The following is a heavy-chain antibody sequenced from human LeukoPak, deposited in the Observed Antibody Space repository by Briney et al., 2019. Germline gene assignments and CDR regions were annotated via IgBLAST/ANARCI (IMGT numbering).Heavy chain of an antibody. D-gene: IGHD2-2*01. CDR1: GGPISSYY. CDR3: ARLPDCSSTSCLKGAFDI. Sequence: PSETLSLTCTVSGGPISSYYWSWIRQPPGKGLEWIGYIYYSGSTNYNPSLKSRVTISVDTSKNQFSLKLSSVTAADTAVYYCARLPDCSSTSCLKGAFDIWGQGTMVTVSS. CDR2: IYYSGST. J-gene: IGHJ3*02. V-gene: IGHV4-59*08.